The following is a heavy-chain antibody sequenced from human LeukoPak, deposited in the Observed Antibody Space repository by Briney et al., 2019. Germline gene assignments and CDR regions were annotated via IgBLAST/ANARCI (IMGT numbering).Heavy chain of an antibody. CDR1: GFTFSSYW. D-gene: IGHD5-18*01. CDR2: ISSSSDTI. Sequence: GGSLRLSCAASGFTFSSYWMSWVRQAPGKGLEWVSSISSSSDTIYYADSVKGRVTISRDNAKNSLFLQMNSLRAEDTAVYYCAKADTAMVMDYWGQGTLVTVSS. V-gene: IGHV3-48*04. CDR3: AKADTAMVMDY. J-gene: IGHJ4*02.